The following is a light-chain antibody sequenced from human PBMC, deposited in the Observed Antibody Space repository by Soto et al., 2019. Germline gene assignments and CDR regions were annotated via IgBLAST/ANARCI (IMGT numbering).Light chain of an antibody. J-gene: IGKJ1*01. CDR3: QQYNSYSGT. Sequence: DIQMTQSPSTLSASVGDRVTITCRASQSISSWLAWYQQKPGKAPKLLIYKASSLESGVPSRFSGRGSGTEFTLTISSLQPDDFVTYYCQQYNSYSGTFGQGTKVEIK. V-gene: IGKV1-5*03. CDR1: QSISSW. CDR2: KAS.